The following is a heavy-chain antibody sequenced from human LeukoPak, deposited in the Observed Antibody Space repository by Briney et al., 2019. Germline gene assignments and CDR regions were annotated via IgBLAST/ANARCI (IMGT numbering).Heavy chain of an antibody. CDR3: ARGRSGYSSFGRDYYYYMDV. V-gene: IGHV4-30-4*08. J-gene: IGHJ6*03. Sequence: SETLSLTCTVSGGSISSGDYYWSWIRQPPGKGLEWIGYIYYSGSTYYNPSLKSRVTISVDTSKNQFSLKLSSVTAADTAVYYCARGRSGYSSFGRDYYYYMDVWGKGTTVTVSS. CDR2: IYYSGST. CDR1: GGSISSGDYY. D-gene: IGHD6-13*01.